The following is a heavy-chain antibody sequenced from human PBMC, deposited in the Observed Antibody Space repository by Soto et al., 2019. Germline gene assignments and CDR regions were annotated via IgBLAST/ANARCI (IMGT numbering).Heavy chain of an antibody. CDR1: GYTFIAYY. V-gene: IGHV1-2*02. Sequence: SVKVSCKTSGYTFIAYYVHWARRAPGRGFQWLGWINPSNEITTFSEFFQGRITMTRDTSTNTVHMELNRLTSDDTAVYYWMRGGGSDSPIDYWGLGTQVTGS. CDR3: MRGGGSDSPIDY. D-gene: IGHD3-16*01. J-gene: IGHJ4*01. CDR2: INPSNEIT.